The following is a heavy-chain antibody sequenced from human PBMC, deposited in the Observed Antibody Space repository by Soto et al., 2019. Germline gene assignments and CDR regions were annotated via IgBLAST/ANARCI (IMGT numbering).Heavy chain of an antibody. CDR2: ISSSSSYI. J-gene: IGHJ4*02. V-gene: IGHV3-21*01. D-gene: IGHD3-9*01. Sequence: EVQLVESGGGLVKPGGSLRLSCAASGFTFSSYSMNWVRQAPGKGLEWVSSISSSSSYIYYADSVKGRFTISRDNAKNSLYLQMNSLRAEDTAVYYCARDRAPYYDILTGTFDYLGQGTLVTVSS. CDR1: GFTFSSYS. CDR3: ARDRAPYYDILTGTFDY.